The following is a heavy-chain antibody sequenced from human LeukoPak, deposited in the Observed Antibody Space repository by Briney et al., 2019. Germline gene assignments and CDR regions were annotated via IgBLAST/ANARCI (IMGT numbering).Heavy chain of an antibody. CDR2: ISAYNGNT. Sequence: ASVKVSCKASGYTFTSYGINWVRQAPGQGLERMGWISAYNGNTNYAQKRQDRVTMTTDTSTSTAYMELRSLRSDDTAIYYCARMMSIPVAGHRPLFDYWGQGTLVTVSS. J-gene: IGHJ4*02. D-gene: IGHD6-19*01. V-gene: IGHV1-18*01. CDR1: GYTFTSYG. CDR3: ARMMSIPVAGHRPLFDY.